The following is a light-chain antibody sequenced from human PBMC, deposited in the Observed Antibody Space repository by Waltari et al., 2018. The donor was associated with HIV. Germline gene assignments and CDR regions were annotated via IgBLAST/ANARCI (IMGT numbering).Light chain of an antibody. Sequence: DIVMTQSPDSLAVSLGERATINCKSSQSALYSSSNKNYFAWYQQKSGQAPKLLILWASTREAGVPGRFSGSGSEADFYPINSSVPAEEEAVYYCQQYYGIAYTFGQGTKLE. CDR3: QQYYGIAYT. V-gene: IGKV4-1*01. J-gene: IGKJ2*01. CDR2: WAS. CDR1: QSALYSSSNKNY.